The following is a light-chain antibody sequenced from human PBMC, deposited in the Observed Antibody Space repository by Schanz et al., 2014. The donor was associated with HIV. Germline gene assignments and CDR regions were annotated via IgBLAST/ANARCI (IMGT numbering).Light chain of an antibody. CDR3: QQYGSSPRT. CDR2: GAS. Sequence: EIVLTQSPGTLSLSPGERATLSCRASQTVNPYSLAWYQQKRGQAPRLLIYGASTRATGIPDRFSGSASGTDFTLTISRLEPEDFAVYYCQQYGSSPRTFGQGTRLEIK. V-gene: IGKV3-20*01. J-gene: IGKJ1*01. CDR1: QTVNPYS.